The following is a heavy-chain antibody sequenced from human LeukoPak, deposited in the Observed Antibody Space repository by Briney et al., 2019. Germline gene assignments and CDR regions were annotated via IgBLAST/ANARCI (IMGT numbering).Heavy chain of an antibody. V-gene: IGHV3-64*01. Sequence: GGSLRLSCAASGFTFSSYAMPWVRQAPGKGLEYVSAISSNGGSTYYANSVKGRFTISRDNSKNTLYLQMGSLRAEDMAVYYCARDSRNYYDSSGYPDYWGQGTLVTVSS. CDR1: GFTFSSYA. J-gene: IGHJ4*02. CDR2: ISSNGGST. CDR3: ARDSRNYYDSSGYPDY. D-gene: IGHD3-22*01.